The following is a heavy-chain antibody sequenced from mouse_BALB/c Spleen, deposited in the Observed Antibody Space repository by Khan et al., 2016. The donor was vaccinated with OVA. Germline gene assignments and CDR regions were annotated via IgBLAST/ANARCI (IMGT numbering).Heavy chain of an antibody. Sequence: EVQLQESGPGLVKPSQSLSLTCTVTGYSITSDYAWNWIRQFPEKKLEWMGYISYSGSTSYNPSLKSRISITRDTSKNQFFLQLNSVTTGDTATYYCARRAYYANWYFDVWGAGTTVTVSS. V-gene: IGHV3-2*02. J-gene: IGHJ1*01. CDR1: GYSITSDYA. CDR2: ISYSGST. CDR3: ARRAYYANWYFDV. D-gene: IGHD1-1*02.